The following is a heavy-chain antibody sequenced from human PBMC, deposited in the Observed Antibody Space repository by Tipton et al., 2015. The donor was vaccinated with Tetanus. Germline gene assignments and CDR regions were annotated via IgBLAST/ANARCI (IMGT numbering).Heavy chain of an antibody. Sequence: AASGFIFSSYGIHWVRQAPGKGLEWLAVSWYDGTDKYYADSVKGRFTISRDNSKNTLYLQMNSLRAEDTALYYGAREADCSGGSCFSGDFDTWGQGTQVTVSS. CDR3: AREADCSGGSCFSGDFDT. V-gene: IGHV3-33*01. D-gene: IGHD2-15*01. J-gene: IGHJ4*02. CDR2: SWYDGTDK. CDR1: GFIFSSYG.